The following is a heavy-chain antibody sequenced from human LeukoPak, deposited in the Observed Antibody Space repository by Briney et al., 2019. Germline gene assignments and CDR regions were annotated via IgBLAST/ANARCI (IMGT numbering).Heavy chain of an antibody. V-gene: IGHV3-23*01. Sequence: PGGSLRLSCAASGFTFSNYAMSWVRQAPGKGLEWVSIISQSGDSTYYADSVKGRFTISRDNSKNTLYLQMNSLRAEDTAVYYCAKDFPGCFDIWGQGTMVTVSS. CDR1: GFTFSNYA. CDR2: ISQSGDST. CDR3: AKDFPGCFDI. J-gene: IGHJ3*02. D-gene: IGHD1-14*01.